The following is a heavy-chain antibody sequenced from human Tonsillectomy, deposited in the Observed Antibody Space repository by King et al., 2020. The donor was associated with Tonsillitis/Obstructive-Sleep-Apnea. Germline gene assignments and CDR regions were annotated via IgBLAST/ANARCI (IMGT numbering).Heavy chain of an antibody. Sequence: VQLVESGGVVVQPGGSLRLSCAASGFTFDDYTMHWVRQAPGKGWEWVPLFIWIVGSTNYADSVKGRSTISRDNSKNSLYLQMNSLRTEDTALYYCTKAPYSGSYFDYWGQGTLVTVSS. CDR2: FIWIVGST. CDR1: GFTFDDYT. J-gene: IGHJ4*02. CDR3: TKAPYSGSYFDY. V-gene: IGHV3-43*01. D-gene: IGHD1-26*01.